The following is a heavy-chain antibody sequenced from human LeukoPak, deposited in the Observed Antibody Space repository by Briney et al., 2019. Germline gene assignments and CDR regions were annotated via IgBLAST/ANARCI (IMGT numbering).Heavy chain of an antibody. CDR1: GFTFSSYA. J-gene: IGHJ5*02. V-gene: IGHV3-23*01. CDR2: VSGSGGST. D-gene: IGHD2/OR15-2a*01. Sequence: GGSLRHSCAASGFTFSSYAMSWVRQAPGKGLEWVSAVSGSGGSTYYADSVKGRFTISRDNSKNTLYLQMNSLRAEDTAVYYCAKDGDRGVISINWFDPWGQGTLITVSS. CDR3: AKDGDRGVISINWFDP.